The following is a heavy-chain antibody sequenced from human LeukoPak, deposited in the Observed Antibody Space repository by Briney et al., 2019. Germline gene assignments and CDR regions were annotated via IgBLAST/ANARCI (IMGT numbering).Heavy chain of an antibody. CDR2: ISDSGRT. CDR3: ARDGTGPFDY. J-gene: IGHJ4*02. D-gene: IGHD3/OR15-3a*01. CDR1: GASISSFY. V-gene: IGHV4-59*01. Sequence: SETLSLTCTVSGASISSFYLTWIRQPPGRGLELIGYISDSGRTIYNPSLKSRVTISVDTSKNQFPLKVNSVTAADTAVYYCARDGTGPFDYWGQGTLVTVSS.